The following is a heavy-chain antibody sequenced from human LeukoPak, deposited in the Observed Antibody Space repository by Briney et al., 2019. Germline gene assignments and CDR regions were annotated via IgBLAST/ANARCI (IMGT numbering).Heavy chain of an antibody. CDR3: ARTQVVRQNNINYYYGMDV. V-gene: IGHV3-33*01. D-gene: IGHD3-22*01. CDR2: IWYDGSNK. Sequence: GRSLRLSCAASGFTFSSYGMHWVRQAPGKGLEWVAVIWYDGSNKYYADSVKGRFTISRDNSKNTLYLQMNSLRAEDTAVYYCARTQVVRQNNINYYYGMDVWGQGTTVTVSS. J-gene: IGHJ6*02. CDR1: GFTFSSYG.